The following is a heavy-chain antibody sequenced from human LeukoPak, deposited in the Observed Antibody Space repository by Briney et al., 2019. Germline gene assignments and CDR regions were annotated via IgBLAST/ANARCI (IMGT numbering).Heavy chain of an antibody. CDR1: GFTFSDYY. D-gene: IGHD6-13*01. CDR3: AKLLTAAGTGY. CDR2: ISSSGSTI. Sequence: GGSLRLSCAASGFTFSDYYMSWIRQAPGKGPEWVSYISSSGSTIYYADSVRGRFTISRDNPKNTLYLQMNSLRAEDTAVYYCAKLLTAAGTGYWGQGTLVTVSS. J-gene: IGHJ4*02. V-gene: IGHV3-11*01.